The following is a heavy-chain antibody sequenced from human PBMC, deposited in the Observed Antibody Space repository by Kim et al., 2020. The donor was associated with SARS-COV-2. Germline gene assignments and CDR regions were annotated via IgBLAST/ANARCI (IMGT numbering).Heavy chain of an antibody. CDR2: IWYDGSNK. CDR3: ARDRNYDFWSGYYGMDV. D-gene: IGHD3-3*01. Sequence: GGSLRLSCAASGFTFSSYGMHWVRQAPGKGLEWVAVIWYDGSNKYYADSVKGRFTISRDNSKNTLYLQMNSLRAEDTAVYYCARDRNYDFWSGYYGMDVWGQGTTVTVSS. J-gene: IGHJ6*02. V-gene: IGHV3-33*01. CDR1: GFTFSSYG.